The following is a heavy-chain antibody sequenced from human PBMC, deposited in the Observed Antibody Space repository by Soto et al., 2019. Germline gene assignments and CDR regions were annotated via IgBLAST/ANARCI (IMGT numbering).Heavy chain of an antibody. V-gene: IGHV3-23*01. D-gene: IGHD2-21*02. CDR1: GFTFSVYA. CDR2: ITANGGST. CDR3: ASLGVGDWANYYYYYGMDV. J-gene: IGHJ6*02. Sequence: PGGSLRLSCAATGFTFSVYAMTWVRQAPGKGLEWDSAITANGGSTYSADSVKGRFTISRDNSKNTLFLQMNSLRAEDTAVYYCASLGVGDWANYYYYYGMDVWGQGTTVTVSS.